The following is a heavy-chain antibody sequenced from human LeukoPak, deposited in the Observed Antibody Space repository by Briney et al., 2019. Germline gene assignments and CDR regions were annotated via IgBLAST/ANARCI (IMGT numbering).Heavy chain of an antibody. CDR3: ASSLWGYFDY. CDR1: GGSFSGYY. CDR2: INHSGST. Sequence: PSETLSLTCAVYGGSFSGYYWSWIRQPPGKGLEWIGEINHSGSTNYNPSLKSRVTISVDTSKNQLSLKLSSVTAADTAVYYCASSLWGYFDYWGQGTLVTVSS. V-gene: IGHV4-34*01. J-gene: IGHJ4*02. D-gene: IGHD3-16*02.